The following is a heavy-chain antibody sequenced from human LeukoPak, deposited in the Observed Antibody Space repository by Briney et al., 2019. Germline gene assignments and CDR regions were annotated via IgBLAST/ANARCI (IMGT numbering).Heavy chain of an antibody. Sequence: GRSLRLSCAASGFTFDDYAMPWVRQAPGKGLEWVSGISWNSGSIGYADSVKGRFTISRDNAKNSLYLQMNSLRAEDTAVYYCARDSNYNDYWGQGTLVTVSS. J-gene: IGHJ4*02. D-gene: IGHD4-11*01. V-gene: IGHV3-9*01. CDR1: GFTFDDYA. CDR3: ARDSNYNDY. CDR2: ISWNSGSI.